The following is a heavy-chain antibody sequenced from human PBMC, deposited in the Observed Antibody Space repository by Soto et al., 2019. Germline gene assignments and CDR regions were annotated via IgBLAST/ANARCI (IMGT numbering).Heavy chain of an antibody. CDR1: GGSISSYY. Sequence: SETLSLTCTVSGGSISSYYWSWIRQPPGKGLEWIGYIYYSGSTNYNPSLKSRVTISVDTSKNQFSLKLSSVTAADTAVYYCARYMIPVQWLLRGHFDYWGQGTLVTVSS. V-gene: IGHV4-59*01. CDR2: IYYSGST. D-gene: IGHD6-19*01. CDR3: ARYMIPVQWLLRGHFDY. J-gene: IGHJ4*02.